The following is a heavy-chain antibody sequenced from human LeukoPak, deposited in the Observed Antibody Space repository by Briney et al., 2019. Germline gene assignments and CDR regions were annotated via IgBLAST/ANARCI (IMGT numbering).Heavy chain of an antibody. CDR2: IWYDGSNK. CDR1: GFTFSSYG. D-gene: IGHD6-13*01. Sequence: GGSLRLSCAASGFTFSSYGMHWVRQAPGKGLEWVAVIWYDGSNKYYADPVKGRFTISRDNSKNTLYLQMNSLRAEDTAVYYCARDFPSIAAAGPKNGRIDYWGQGTLVTVSS. V-gene: IGHV3-33*01. J-gene: IGHJ4*02. CDR3: ARDFPSIAAAGPKNGRIDY.